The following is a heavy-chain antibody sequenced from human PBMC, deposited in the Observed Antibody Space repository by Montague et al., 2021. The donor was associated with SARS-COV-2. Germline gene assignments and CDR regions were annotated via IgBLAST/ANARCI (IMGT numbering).Heavy chain of an antibody. D-gene: IGHD3-10*01. J-gene: IGHJ4*02. V-gene: IGHV3-21*01. Sequence: SLRLSCAASGFTFSSYRMNWVRQAPGKGLEWVSSISSSSSYIYYADSVKGRFTISRDNAKNSLYLQMNSLRAEDTAVYYCARESPYYGSGSEGFDYWGQGTLVTVSS. CDR2: ISSSSSYI. CDR1: GFTFSSYR. CDR3: ARESPYYGSGSEGFDY.